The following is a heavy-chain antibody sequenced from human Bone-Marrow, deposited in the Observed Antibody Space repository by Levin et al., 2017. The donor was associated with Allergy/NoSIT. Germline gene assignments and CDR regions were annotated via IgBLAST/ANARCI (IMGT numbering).Heavy chain of an antibody. CDR2: ISSNGGST. D-gene: IGHD1-26*01. CDR1: GFTFSSYA. V-gene: IGHV3-64D*06. J-gene: IGHJ4*02. Sequence: GESLKISCSASGFTFSSYAMHWVRQAPGKGLEYVSAISSNGGSTYYADSVKGRFTISRDNSKNTLYLQMSSLRAEDTAVYYCVAERGGRYSGIPLGSRPFDYWGQGTLVTVSS. CDR3: VAERGGRYSGIPLGSRPFDY.